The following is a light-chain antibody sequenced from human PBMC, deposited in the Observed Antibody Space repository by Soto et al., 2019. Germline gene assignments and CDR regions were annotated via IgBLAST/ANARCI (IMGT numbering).Light chain of an antibody. CDR1: QSVDSSF. V-gene: IGKV3-20*01. CDR3: LYYDSSPYP. CDR2: GAS. Sequence: EVVLTQSPGTLSLSPGERATLSCRASQSVDSSFLAWYQQKPGQAPRLLMYGASRRATGIPDRFSGSGSGTDFTLTVSRLEPEDFAVYYCLYYDSSPYPFGQGTKLEIK. J-gene: IGKJ2*01.